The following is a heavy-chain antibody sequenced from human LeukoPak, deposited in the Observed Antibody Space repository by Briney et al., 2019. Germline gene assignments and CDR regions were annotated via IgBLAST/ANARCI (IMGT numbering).Heavy chain of an antibody. Sequence: SETLSLTCAVSGGSISSSNWWSWVRQPPGKGLEWIGEINHSGSTNYNPSLKSRVTISVDTSKNQFSLKLSSVTAADTAVYYCARTYYDSSGYLDYWGQGTLVTVSS. CDR3: ARTYYDSSGYLDY. CDR1: GGSISSSNW. V-gene: IGHV4-4*02. J-gene: IGHJ4*02. D-gene: IGHD3-22*01. CDR2: INHSGST.